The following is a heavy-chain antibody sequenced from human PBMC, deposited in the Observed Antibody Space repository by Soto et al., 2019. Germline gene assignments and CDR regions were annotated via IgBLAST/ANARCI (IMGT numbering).Heavy chain of an antibody. CDR2: IYYSGTT. D-gene: IGHD2-8*02. J-gene: IGHJ4*02. V-gene: IGHV4-61*01. CDR1: GGSVSSNSHY. CDR3: ARTIPGKSDGAWYWNYFDS. Sequence: QMQLQESGLGLVKPSETLSLTCTVSGGSVSSNSHYWSWIRQSPGKGLEWIGYIYYSGTTNYSPSLKSRVSISVDTSKNQFSLKLTSVTAADTAVYYCARTIPGKSDGAWYWNYFDSWGQGTLITVSS.